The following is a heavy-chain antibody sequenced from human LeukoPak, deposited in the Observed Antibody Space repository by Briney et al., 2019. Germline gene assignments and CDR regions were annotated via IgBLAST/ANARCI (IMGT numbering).Heavy chain of an antibody. CDR3: ARGSFRGNLEWSSHYGMDA. CDR2: IWYDGSNK. D-gene: IGHD3-3*01. J-gene: IGHJ6*02. CDR1: GFTFSSYG. V-gene: IGHV3-33*01. Sequence: GRSLRLSCAASGFTFSSYGMHWVRQAPGKGLEWVAVIWYDGSNKYYADSVKGRFTISRDNSKNTLYLQMNSLRAEDTAVYYCARGSFRGNLEWSSHYGMDAWGQGTTVTVSS.